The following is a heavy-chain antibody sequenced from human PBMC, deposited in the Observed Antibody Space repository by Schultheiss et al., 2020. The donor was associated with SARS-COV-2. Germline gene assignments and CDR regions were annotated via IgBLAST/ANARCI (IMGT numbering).Heavy chain of an antibody. Sequence: GGSLRLSCAASGFTFSSYGMHWVRQAPGKGLEWVAVISYDGSNKYYADSVKGRFTISRDNSKNTLYLQMNSLRAEDTAVYYCARDHVGYCSSTSCEIFDYWGQGTLVTVSS. D-gene: IGHD2-2*01. CDR3: ARDHVGYCSSTSCEIFDY. V-gene: IGHV3-33*05. J-gene: IGHJ4*02. CDR2: ISYDGSNK. CDR1: GFTFSSYG.